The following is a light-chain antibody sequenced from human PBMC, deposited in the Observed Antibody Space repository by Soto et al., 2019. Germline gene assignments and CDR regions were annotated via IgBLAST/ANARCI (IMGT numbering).Light chain of an antibody. J-gene: IGKJ4*01. Sequence: DIQMTQSPSSLSASVGDRVTITCRASQSISSYLNWYQQKPGEAPKLLIYAASSLQSGVPSRFSGSGSGTDFTLTISSLQPEDFATYYCQQSYSTPPGLTFGGGTKVDIK. CDR2: AAS. CDR3: QQSYSTPPGLT. CDR1: QSISSY. V-gene: IGKV1-39*01.